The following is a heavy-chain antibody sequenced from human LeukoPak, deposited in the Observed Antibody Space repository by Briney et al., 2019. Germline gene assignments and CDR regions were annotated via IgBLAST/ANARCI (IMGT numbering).Heavy chain of an antibody. V-gene: IGHV3-30*03. J-gene: IGHJ4*02. Sequence: GGSLRLSCAASEFTFSSYGMHWVRQAPGKGLEWVAVISYDGSNKYYADSVKGRFTISRDNAKNTLYLQMNSLRAEDTAVYYCVREGSGYYQEGDYWGQGTLVTVSS. CDR3: VREGSGYYQEGDY. CDR1: EFTFSSYG. D-gene: IGHD3-3*01. CDR2: ISYDGSNK.